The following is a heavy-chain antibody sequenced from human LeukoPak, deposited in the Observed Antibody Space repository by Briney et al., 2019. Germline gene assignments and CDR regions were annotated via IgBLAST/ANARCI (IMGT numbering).Heavy chain of an antibody. CDR3: ARGSGGSSDIDFDY. D-gene: IGHD1-26*01. V-gene: IGHV4-4*07. CDR1: GGSISNYY. CDR2: IYNSGST. Sequence: SAALSLTCTVSGGSISNYYWSWIRQPAGKGLEWIGPIYNSGSTNYNPSLKSRVTMSVDTSKNQFSLKLNSVTAADTAVYYCARGSGGSSDIDFDYWGQGHLVTVSS. J-gene: IGHJ4*02.